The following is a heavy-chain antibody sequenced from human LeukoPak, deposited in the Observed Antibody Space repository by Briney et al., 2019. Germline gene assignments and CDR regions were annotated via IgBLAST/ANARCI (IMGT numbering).Heavy chain of an antibody. CDR2: INSDGSST. CDR1: GFTFSSYW. V-gene: IGHV3-74*01. D-gene: IGHD1-26*01. Sequence: GGPLRLSCAASGFTFSSYWMHWVRQAPGKGLVWVSRINSDGSSTSYADSVKGRFTISRDNAKNTLYLQMNSLRAEDTAVYYCARDLLGNSGSYLRHPNGPPFDYWGQGTLVTVSS. J-gene: IGHJ4*02. CDR3: ARDLLGNSGSYLRHPNGPPFDY.